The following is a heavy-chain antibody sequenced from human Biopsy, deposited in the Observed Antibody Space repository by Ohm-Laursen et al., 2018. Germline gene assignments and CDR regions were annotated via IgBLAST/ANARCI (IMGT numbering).Heavy chain of an antibody. CDR1: GASITSYY. CDR2: IYYSGST. Sequence: SETLSLTCAVSGASITSYYWSWIRQPPGKGLEWIAFIYYSGSTSYSPSLESRVSLSVDTSKNQVSLKLSSVTAADTAVYYCARDLVDHDLSTGDLGEQHYAMDVWGQGTTVTVSS. J-gene: IGHJ6*02. CDR3: ARDLVDHDLSTGDLGEQHYAMDV. D-gene: IGHD3-9*01. V-gene: IGHV4-59*01.